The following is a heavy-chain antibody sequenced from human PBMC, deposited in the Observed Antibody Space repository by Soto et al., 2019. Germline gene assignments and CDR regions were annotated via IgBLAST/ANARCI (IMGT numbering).Heavy chain of an antibody. CDR3: ARGMTASGSYYGY. CDR1: GFTFSSYG. V-gene: IGHV3-33*01. Sequence: GGSLRLSCAASGFTFSSYGMHWVRQAPGKGLEWVAVIWYDGSNKYYADSAKGRFTISRDNSKNTLYLQMNSLRAEDTAVYYCARGMTASGSYYGYWGQGTLVTVSS. J-gene: IGHJ4*02. D-gene: IGHD1-26*01. CDR2: IWYDGSNK.